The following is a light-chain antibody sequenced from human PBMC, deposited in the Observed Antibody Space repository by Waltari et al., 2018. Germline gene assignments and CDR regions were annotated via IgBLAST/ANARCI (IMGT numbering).Light chain of an antibody. V-gene: IGLV1-44*01. CDR1: SAIIGRNT. CDR2: DTN. J-gene: IGLJ3*02. CDR3: SVWDDRLNGNWL. Sequence: QSVVTQPPSASGTPGQTVTITCSGSSAIIGRNTVNWYQKLPGTAPRLIIFDTNKWPSGVPDRFPGSQSGTSASLAISGLQPEDEGEYYCSVWDDRLNGNWLFGGGTKVTVL.